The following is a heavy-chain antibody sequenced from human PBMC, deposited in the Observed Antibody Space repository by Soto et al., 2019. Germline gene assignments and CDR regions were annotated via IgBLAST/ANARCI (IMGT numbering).Heavy chain of an antibody. CDR3: ARDGGSSGSYSY. J-gene: IGHJ4*02. CDR1: GFTFSNYW. D-gene: IGHD3-10*01. CDR2: IKEDGSEK. Sequence: EVQLVESGGGLVQPGGSLRLSCAASGFTFSNYWMSWVHQAPGKGLEWVANIKEDGSEKSYVDSVKGRFAISRDNAKNSLYLQMNSLRAEDTALYYCARDGGSSGSYSYWGRGSLVTVSS. V-gene: IGHV3-7*01.